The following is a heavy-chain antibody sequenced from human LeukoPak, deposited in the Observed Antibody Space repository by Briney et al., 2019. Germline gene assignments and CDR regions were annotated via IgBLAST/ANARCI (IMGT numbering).Heavy chain of an antibody. J-gene: IGHJ5*02. CDR2: ISSSSSTI. CDR3: ARDQGYDYVWGSYRYSPWFDP. V-gene: IGHV3-48*01. CDR1: GFTFSSYS. Sequence: HPGGSLRLSCAASGFTFSSYSMNWVRQAPGKGLEWVSYISSSSSTIYYADSVKGRFTISRDNAKNSPYLQMNSLRAEDTAVYYCARDQGYDYVWGSYRYSPWFDPWGQGTLVTVSS. D-gene: IGHD3-16*02.